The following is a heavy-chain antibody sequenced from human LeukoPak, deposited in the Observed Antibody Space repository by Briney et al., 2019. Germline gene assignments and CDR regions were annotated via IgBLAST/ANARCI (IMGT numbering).Heavy chain of an antibody. CDR2: ISFDGSTK. J-gene: IGHJ4*02. D-gene: IGHD4-11*01. Sequence: GGSLRLSCAVSGLTFNTYTMHWVRQAPGRGLEWLAVISFDGSTKYYADSVRGRFAISRDNSKNTLFLQMNNLRAEDTALYYCATLVTAVTTTQFDYWGQGALVTYSS. CDR3: ATLVTAVTTTQFDY. CDR1: GLTFNTYT. V-gene: IGHV3-30*09.